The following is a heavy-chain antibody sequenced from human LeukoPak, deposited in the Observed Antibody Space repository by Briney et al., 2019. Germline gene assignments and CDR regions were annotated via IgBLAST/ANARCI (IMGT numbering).Heavy chain of an antibody. Sequence: ASVKVSCKASGYTFTSYYMHWVRQAPGQGLEWMGIINPSGGSTSYAQKFQGRVTMTRDTSTSTVYMELSSLRSEDTAVYYCARGASGSYYVVTGDFDYWGQGTLVTVSS. CDR2: INPSGGST. D-gene: IGHD3-10*01. V-gene: IGHV1-46*01. CDR3: ARGASGSYYVVTGDFDY. J-gene: IGHJ4*02. CDR1: GYTFTSYY.